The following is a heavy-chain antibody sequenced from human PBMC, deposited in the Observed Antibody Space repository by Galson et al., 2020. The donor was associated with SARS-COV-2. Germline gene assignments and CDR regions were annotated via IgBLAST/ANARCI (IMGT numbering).Heavy chain of an antibody. V-gene: IGHV3-15*01. J-gene: IGHJ4*02. CDR2: INSKTDGGTT. D-gene: IGHD3-9*01. Sequence: GGSLTLSCAASGFPFSNAWMSWVRKAPGKGLEWVGRINSKTDGGTTDYAAPVKGRFTISRDDSKNTLYLQMNSLKTEDTAVYYCTTDNENYDILTGYYSPFDYWGQGTLVTVSS. CDR1: GFPFSNAW. CDR3: TTDNENYDILTGYYSPFDY.